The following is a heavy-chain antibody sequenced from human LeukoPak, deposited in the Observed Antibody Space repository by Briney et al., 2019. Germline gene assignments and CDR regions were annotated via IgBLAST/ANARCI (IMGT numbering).Heavy chain of an antibody. Sequence: SETLSLTCTVSGGPISSYYWSWIRQPPGKGLEWIGYIYYSGSTNYNPPLKSRVTISVDTSKNQFSLKLSSVTAADTAVYYCASVDPLNGSYFDYWGQGTLVTVSS. J-gene: IGHJ4*02. V-gene: IGHV4-59*01. D-gene: IGHD3/OR15-3a*01. CDR2: IYYSGST. CDR1: GGPISSYY. CDR3: ASVDPLNGSYFDY.